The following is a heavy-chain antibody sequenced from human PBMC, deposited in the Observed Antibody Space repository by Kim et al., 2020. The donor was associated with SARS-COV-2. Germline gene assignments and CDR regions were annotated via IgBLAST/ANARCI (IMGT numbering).Heavy chain of an antibody. Sequence: GGSLRLSCAASGFTFSGSTMHWVRQASGKGLEWVGRIRSKANSYATPYPASVKARFTISRDDSKNTAYLQMDSLKTEDTAVYYCSSRYCTSGVCYMDWRQGTLVTVST. V-gene: IGHV3-73*01. CDR1: GFTFSGST. J-gene: IGHJ4*02. CDR3: SSRYCTSGVCYMD. D-gene: IGHD2-8*01. CDR2: IRSKANSYAT.